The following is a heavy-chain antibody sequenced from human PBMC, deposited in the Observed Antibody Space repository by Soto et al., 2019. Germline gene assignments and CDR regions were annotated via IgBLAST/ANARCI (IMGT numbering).Heavy chain of an antibody. V-gene: IGHV3-74*01. CDR2: INRDGSST. Sequence: GGSLRLSCAASGFTLSSYWMHWVRQAPGKGLEWVSRINRDGSSTSYADSVKGRFTISRDSAKNTLYLQMNSLRAEDTAVYYCARDPAPIGWYDYWGQGTLVTVPS. CDR3: ARDPAPIGWYDY. D-gene: IGHD6-19*01. CDR1: GFTLSSYW. J-gene: IGHJ4*02.